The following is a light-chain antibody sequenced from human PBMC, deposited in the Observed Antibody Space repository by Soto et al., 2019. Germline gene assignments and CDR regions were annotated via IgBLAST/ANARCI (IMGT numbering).Light chain of an antibody. Sequence: QSALTKPRSVSGSPGQSVTISCTGTSSDVGGYNYVSWYQQHPGKAPKLMIYDVSKRPSGVPDRFSGSKSGNTASLTISGLQAEDEADYYCCSYAGIYTLLFGGGTKLTVL. CDR2: DVS. J-gene: IGLJ2*01. V-gene: IGLV2-11*01. CDR1: SSDVGGYNY. CDR3: CSYAGIYTLL.